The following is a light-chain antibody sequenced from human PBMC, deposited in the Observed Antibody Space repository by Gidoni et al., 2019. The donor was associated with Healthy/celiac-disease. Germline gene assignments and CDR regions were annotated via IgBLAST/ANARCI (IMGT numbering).Light chain of an antibody. CDR2: EVS. Sequence: EIVMTQTQVYLSVTPGQPASISCKSSQSLLHSDGKTHLYWYLQTPGQPPQLLIYEVSNRLSGVPDRFSGSVSGTDFTLTISRVEAEDVWVYYCMQSIQLPLTFGGGTKVEIK. J-gene: IGKJ4*01. V-gene: IGKV2D-29*01. CDR3: MQSIQLPLT. CDR1: QSLLHSDGKTH.